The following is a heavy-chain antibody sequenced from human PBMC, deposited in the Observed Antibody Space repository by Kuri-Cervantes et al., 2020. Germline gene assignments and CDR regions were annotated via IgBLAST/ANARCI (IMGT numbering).Heavy chain of an antibody. CDR3: ARGYYYDSSGYYYGYYYYYIDV. CDR2: IYYSGST. CDR1: GGSVSSCSYY. V-gene: IGHV4-61*01. D-gene: IGHD3-22*01. J-gene: IGHJ6*03. Sequence: SETLSLTCTVSGGSVSSCSYYWSWIRQPPGKGLEWIGYIYYSGSTNYNPSLKSRVTISVDTSKNQFSLKLSSVTTADTAVYYCARGYYYDSSGYYYGYYYYYIDVWGKGTTVTVSS.